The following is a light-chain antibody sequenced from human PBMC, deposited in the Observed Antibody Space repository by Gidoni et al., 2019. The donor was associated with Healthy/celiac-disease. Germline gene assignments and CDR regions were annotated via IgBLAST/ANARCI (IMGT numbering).Light chain of an antibody. V-gene: IGKV3-11*01. CDR1: QSVSSY. CDR2: DAS. CDR3: QQRSNWVT. Sequence: EIVLTQSPATLSLSPGERATLSCRASQSVSSYLAWYQQKPGQAPRLLTDDASNRATGIPARFSGSGSGTDFTLTISSLEPEDFAVYYCQQRSNWVTFGPGTKVDIK. J-gene: IGKJ3*01.